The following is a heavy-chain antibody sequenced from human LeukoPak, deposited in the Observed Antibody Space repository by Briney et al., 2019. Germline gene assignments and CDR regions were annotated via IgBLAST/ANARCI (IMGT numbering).Heavy chain of an antibody. CDR1: GGSISSSSYY. CDR2: IYYSGST. CDR3: ARRGKYGSGSYYDY. D-gene: IGHD3-10*01. J-gene: IGHJ4*02. Sequence: PSETLSLTCTVSGGSISSSSYYWGWIRQPPGKGLEWIGSIYYSGSTYYNPSLKSRVTISVDTSKNQFSLKLSSVTAADTAVYYCARRGKYGSGSYYDYWGQGTLVTVSS. V-gene: IGHV4-39*01.